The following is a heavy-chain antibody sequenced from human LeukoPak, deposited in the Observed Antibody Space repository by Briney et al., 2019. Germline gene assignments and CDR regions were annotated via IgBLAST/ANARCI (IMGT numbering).Heavy chain of an antibody. D-gene: IGHD1-26*01. Sequence: SETLSLTCAVYSGSFSGYYWSWIRQPPGKGLEWIGEINHSGSTNYNPSLKSRVTISVDTSKNQFSLKLSSVTAADTAVYYCATWGLHYYYYYGMDVWGQGTTVTVSS. J-gene: IGHJ6*02. CDR3: ATWGLHYYYYYGMDV. V-gene: IGHV4-34*01. CDR2: INHSGST. CDR1: SGSFSGYY.